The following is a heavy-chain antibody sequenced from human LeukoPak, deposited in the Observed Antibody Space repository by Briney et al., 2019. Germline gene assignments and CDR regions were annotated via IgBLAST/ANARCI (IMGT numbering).Heavy chain of an antibody. CDR3: ARDQPDTAMANGYYYYGMDV. V-gene: IGHV4-31*03. D-gene: IGHD5-18*01. CDR1: GGSISSGGYY. CDR2: IYYSGST. Sequence: PSETLSLTCTVSGGSISSGGYYWSWIRQHPGEGLEWIGYIYYSGSTYYNPSLKSRVTISVDTSKNQFSLKLSSVTAADTAVYYCARDQPDTAMANGYYYYGMDVWGQGTTVTVSS. J-gene: IGHJ6*02.